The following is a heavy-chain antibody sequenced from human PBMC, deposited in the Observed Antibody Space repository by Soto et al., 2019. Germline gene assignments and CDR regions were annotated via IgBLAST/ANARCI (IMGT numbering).Heavy chain of an antibody. Sequence: EMQVLESGGGLVQPGGSLRLSCAASGFTFSNYAMAWVRQAPGKGLEWVSGISGSGGTTFYAGSVKGRFAISRDNSKNTLSLHMNNLRADDTAVYYCPLRYCSRTTCPPLNSYFYMDVWGNGTTVTVSS. CDR3: PLRYCSRTTCPPLNSYFYMDV. D-gene: IGHD2-2*01. CDR1: GFTFSNYA. J-gene: IGHJ6*03. V-gene: IGHV3-23*01. CDR2: ISGSGGTT.